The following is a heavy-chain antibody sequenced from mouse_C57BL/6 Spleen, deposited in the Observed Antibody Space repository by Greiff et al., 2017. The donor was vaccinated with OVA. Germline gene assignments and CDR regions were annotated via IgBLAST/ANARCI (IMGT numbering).Heavy chain of an antibody. CDR3: AREGISLYAMDY. CDR2: IYPGSGST. CDR1: GYTFTSYW. Sequence: QVQLQQSGAELVKPGASVKMSCKASGYTFTSYWITWVKQRPGQGLEWIGDIYPGSGSTNYNEKFKSKATLTVDTSSSTAYMQLSSLTSEDSAVYYCAREGISLYAMDYWGQGTSVTVSS. J-gene: IGHJ4*01. V-gene: IGHV1-55*01.